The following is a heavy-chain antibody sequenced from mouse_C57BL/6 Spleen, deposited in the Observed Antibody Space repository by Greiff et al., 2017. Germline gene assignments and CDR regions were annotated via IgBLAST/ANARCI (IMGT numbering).Heavy chain of an antibody. V-gene: IGHV1-55*01. Sequence: QVQLQQPGAELVKPGASVKMSCKASGYTFTSYWITWVKQRPGQGLEWIGDIYPGSGSTNYNEKFKSKATLTVDPSSSTAYMQLSSLTSEDSAVYYCARERTAQVSWFAYWGQGTLVTVSA. CDR2: IYPGSGST. J-gene: IGHJ3*01. CDR3: ARERTAQVSWFAY. CDR1: GYTFTSYW. D-gene: IGHD3-2*02.